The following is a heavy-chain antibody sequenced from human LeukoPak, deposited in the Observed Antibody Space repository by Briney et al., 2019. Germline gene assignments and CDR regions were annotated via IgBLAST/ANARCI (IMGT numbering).Heavy chain of an antibody. CDR3: ARTYCSGGSCYAFDI. D-gene: IGHD2-15*01. CDR2: INPNSGGT. J-gene: IGHJ3*02. Sequence: ASVKVSCKASGYTFTGYYMHWVRQAPGQGLEWMGWINPNSGGTNYAQKFQGRVTMTRDTSISTAYMELSRLRSDDTAVYYCARTYCSGGSCYAFDIWGQGTMVTVSS. V-gene: IGHV1-2*02. CDR1: GYTFTGYY.